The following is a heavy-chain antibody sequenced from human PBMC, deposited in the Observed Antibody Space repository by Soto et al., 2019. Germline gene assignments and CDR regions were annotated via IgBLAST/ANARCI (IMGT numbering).Heavy chain of an antibody. CDR2: IYHSGST. J-gene: IGHJ4*02. V-gene: IGHV4-4*02. CDR3: ARVPDGTSLPGIAVDGFDY. Sequence: PSETLSLTCAVSSGSISSSNWWSWVRQPPGKGLEWIGEIYHSGSTNYNPSLKSRVTISVDKSKNQFSLKLSSVTAADTAVYYCARVPDGTSLPGIAVDGFDYWGQGTLVTVSS. CDR1: SGSISSSNW. D-gene: IGHD6-19*01.